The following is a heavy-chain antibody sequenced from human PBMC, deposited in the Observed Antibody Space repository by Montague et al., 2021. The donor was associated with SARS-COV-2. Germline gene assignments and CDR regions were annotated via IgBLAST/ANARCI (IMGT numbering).Heavy chain of an antibody. Sequence: SLRLSCAASGFTFSDYYMSLIRQAPGKGLEWVSYISSSSSYPNYADSAXGLFTISRDNAKNSLYLQMNSLRAEDTAVYYCARDQPHYDILTGYYKDYYYMDVWGQGTTVTVSS. J-gene: IGHJ6*02. D-gene: IGHD3-9*01. CDR1: GFTFSDYY. CDR2: ISSSSSYP. CDR3: ARDQPHYDILTGYYKDYYYMDV. V-gene: IGHV3-11*06.